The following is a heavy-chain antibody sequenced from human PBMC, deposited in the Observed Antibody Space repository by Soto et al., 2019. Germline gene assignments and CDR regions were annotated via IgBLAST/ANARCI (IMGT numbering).Heavy chain of an antibody. CDR1: GFTFSSYG. D-gene: IGHD2-8*01. CDR3: ARSVYCTNGVCYGGYFQH. J-gene: IGHJ1*01. V-gene: IGHV3-33*01. CDR2: IWYDGSNK. Sequence: GGSLRLSCAASGFTFSSYGMHWVRQAPGKGLEWVAVIWYDGSNKYYADSVKGRFTISRDNSKNTLYLQMNSLRAEDTAVYYCARSVYCTNGVCYGGYFQHWGQGTLVTVSS.